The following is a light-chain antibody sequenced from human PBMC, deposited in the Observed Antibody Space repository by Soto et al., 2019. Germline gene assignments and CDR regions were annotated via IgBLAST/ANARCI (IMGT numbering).Light chain of an antibody. V-gene: IGKV3-11*01. CDR3: QQRSKWPLT. J-gene: IGKJ4*01. Sequence: EIVLTQSPATLSLSPGERATLSCRASQSVSSYLAWYQQKPGQAPRLLIYDASNRATGIPARFSGSGSGTDFTLTISSLAPEDFAVYYCQQRSKWPLTFGGGTKVEIK. CDR2: DAS. CDR1: QSVSSY.